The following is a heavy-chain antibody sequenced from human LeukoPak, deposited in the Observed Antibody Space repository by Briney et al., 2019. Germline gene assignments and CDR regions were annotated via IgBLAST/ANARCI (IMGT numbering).Heavy chain of an antibody. J-gene: IGHJ2*01. CDR1: GYPFSQHG. Sequence: GGSLRLSCVASGYPFSQHGIHWVRQAPGRGLEWVAVIWPDGNKKEYADSVKGRFIVSKDNSENTLSLQMNSRRAEDTAVYYCVVVLVPAAVWQFDVWGRGTLVTVSS. CDR3: VVVLVPAAVWQFDV. V-gene: IGHV3-33*01. D-gene: IGHD2-2*01. CDR2: IWPDGNKK.